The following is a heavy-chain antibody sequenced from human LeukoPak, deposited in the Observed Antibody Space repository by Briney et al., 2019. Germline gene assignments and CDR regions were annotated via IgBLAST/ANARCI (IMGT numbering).Heavy chain of an antibody. Sequence: PGGSLRLSCAASGFTFDDYAMHWVRQAPGKGLEWVSGISWNSGSIGYADSVKGRFTISRDNSKNTLYLQMGSLRAEDMAVYYCARDGEQQLATGRWDYYYYMDVWGKGTTVTVSS. J-gene: IGHJ6*03. CDR2: ISWNSGSI. CDR3: ARDGEQQLATGRWDYYYYMDV. V-gene: IGHV3-9*03. CDR1: GFTFDDYA. D-gene: IGHD6-13*01.